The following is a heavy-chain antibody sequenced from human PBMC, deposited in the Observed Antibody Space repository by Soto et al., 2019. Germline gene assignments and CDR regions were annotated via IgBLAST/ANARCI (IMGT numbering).Heavy chain of an antibody. CDR1: GGSISSGGYY. D-gene: IGHD2-15*01. CDR2: IYYSGST. CDR3: ARDREDCSGGSCSDYGMDV. J-gene: IGHJ6*02. V-gene: IGHV4-31*03. Sequence: SETLSLTCTVSGGSISSGGYYWSWIRQHPGKGLEWIGYIYYSGSTYYNPSLKSRVTISVDTSKNQFSLKLSSVTAADTAVYYCARDREDCSGGSCSDYGMDVWGQGTTVTVSS.